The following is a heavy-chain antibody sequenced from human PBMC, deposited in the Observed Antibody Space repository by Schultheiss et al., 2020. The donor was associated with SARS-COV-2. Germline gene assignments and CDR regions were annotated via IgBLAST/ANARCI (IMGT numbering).Heavy chain of an antibody. J-gene: IGHJ1*01. CDR2: INWNGGIT. CDR1: GFPFDDYG. V-gene: IGHV3-20*04. CDR3: ARVGRDCSHGVCYNAEYFQH. D-gene: IGHD2-8*01. Sequence: GESLKISCAASGFPFDDYGMSWVRQTPGKGLEWVSGINWNGGITGYADSVKGRFTISRDNAKSSLFLQMNSLRAEDTAVYYCARVGRDCSHGVCYNAEYFQHWGQGTLVTVSS.